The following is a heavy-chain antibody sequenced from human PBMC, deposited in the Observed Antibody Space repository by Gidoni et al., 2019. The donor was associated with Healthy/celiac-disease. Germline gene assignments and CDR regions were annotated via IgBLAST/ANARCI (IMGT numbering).Heavy chain of an antibody. CDR3: AREAGDSSVDY. CDR1: GGSFSGYY. CDR2: INHSGST. D-gene: IGHD3-22*01. J-gene: IGHJ4*02. V-gene: IGHV4-34*01. Sequence: QVQLQQWGAGLLKPSETLSPTCAVYGGSFSGYYWSWIRQPPGKGLEWIGEINHSGSTNYNPSLKSRVTISVDTSKNQFSLKLSSVTAADTAVYYCAREAGDSSVDYWGQGTLVTVSS.